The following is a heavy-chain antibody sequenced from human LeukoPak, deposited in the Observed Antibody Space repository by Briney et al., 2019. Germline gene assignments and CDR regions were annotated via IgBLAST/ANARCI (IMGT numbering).Heavy chain of an antibody. CDR2: ISAYNGNT. CDR1: GYTFTSYG. Sequence: ASVKVSCKASGYTFTSYGISWVRQAPGQGLEWMGWISAYNGNTNYAQKLQGRVTMTTDTSTSTAYMELRSLRSDDTAVYYCAKGGPEASAGLSWFDPWGQGTLVTVSS. D-gene: IGHD1-14*01. CDR3: AKGGPEASAGLSWFDP. V-gene: IGHV1-18*01. J-gene: IGHJ5*02.